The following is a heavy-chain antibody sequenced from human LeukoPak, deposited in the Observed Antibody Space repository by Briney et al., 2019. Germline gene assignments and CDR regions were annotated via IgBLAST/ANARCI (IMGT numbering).Heavy chain of an antibody. D-gene: IGHD5-18*01. J-gene: IGHJ4*02. V-gene: IGHV4-61*05. Sequence: PSETLSLTCTVSGGSISSSSYYWSWIRQPPGKGLEWIGYIYYSGSTNYNPSLKSRVTISVDTSKNQFSLKLSSVTAADTAVYYCARGKYSYGSPSFDYWGQGTLVTVSS. CDR1: GGSISSSSYY. CDR3: ARGKYSYGSPSFDY. CDR2: IYYSGST.